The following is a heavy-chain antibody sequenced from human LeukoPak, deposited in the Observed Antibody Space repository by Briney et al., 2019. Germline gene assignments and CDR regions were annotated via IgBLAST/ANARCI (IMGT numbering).Heavy chain of an antibody. V-gene: IGHV3-7*01. J-gene: IGHJ5*02. CDR2: IKQDGSEK. D-gene: IGHD2-2*01. CDR3: ARGKVPAAMTWFDP. Sequence: GGSLRLSCAASGFTFSSYWMSWVRQAPGKGLEWVANIKQDGSEKYYVASVKGRFTISRDNAKNSLYLQMNSLRAEDTAVYYCARGKVPAAMTWFDPWGQGTLVTVSS. CDR1: GFTFSSYW.